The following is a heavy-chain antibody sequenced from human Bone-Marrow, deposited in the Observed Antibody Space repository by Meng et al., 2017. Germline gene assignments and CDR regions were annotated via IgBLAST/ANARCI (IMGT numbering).Heavy chain of an antibody. CDR1: GFTVSSNY. CDR3: AGGRGSGSYYFPSYYYYYGMDV. Sequence: GESLKISCAASGFTVSSNYMSWVRQAPGKGLEWVSVIYSGGSTYYADSVKGRFTISRDNSKNTLYLQMNSLRPEDTAVYYCAGGRGSGSYYFPSYYYYYGMDVWGQGTTVTVSS. J-gene: IGHJ6*02. V-gene: IGHV3-66*02. D-gene: IGHD3-10*01. CDR2: IYSGGST.